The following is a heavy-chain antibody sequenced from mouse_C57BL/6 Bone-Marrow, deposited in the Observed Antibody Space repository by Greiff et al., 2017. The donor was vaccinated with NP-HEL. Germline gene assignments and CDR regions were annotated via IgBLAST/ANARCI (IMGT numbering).Heavy chain of an antibody. CDR1: GFNFKNTY. V-gene: IGHV14-3*01. CDR3: AKDGSPSCWYFDV. J-gene: IGHJ1*03. CDR2: IDPANGNT. Sequence: VQLQQSVAELVRPGASVKLSCTASGFNFKNTYMHWVKQRPEQGLEWIGRIDPANGNTKYAPKFQGKATITADTSSNTAYLQLSSLTSEDTAIEYCAKDGSPSCWYFDVWGTGTTVTVSS. D-gene: IGHD1-1*01.